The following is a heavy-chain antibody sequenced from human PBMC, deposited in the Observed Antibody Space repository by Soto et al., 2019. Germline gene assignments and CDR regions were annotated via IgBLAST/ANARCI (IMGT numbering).Heavy chain of an antibody. J-gene: IGHJ5*01. D-gene: IGHD1-7*01. CDR2: INVYNGNT. CDR3: AKDLTGELLPTCFDS. V-gene: IGHV1-18*01. CDR1: VYAFASYG. Sequence: ASVTVSCTACVYAFASYGISWVRQAHGQGLEWMGWINVYNGNTKYAQKVQGRVTMTTDTSTSTAYMELRSLRSDDTAIYYCAKDLTGELLPTCFDSWGRGTLVTVSS.